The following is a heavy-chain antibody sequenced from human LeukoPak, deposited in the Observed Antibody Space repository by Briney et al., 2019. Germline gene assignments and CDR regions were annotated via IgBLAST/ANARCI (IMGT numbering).Heavy chain of an antibody. Sequence: SETLSLTCTVSGASVSNYDWSWIRQPPGKGLEWIGYIYHSGSTNYNPSLKSRVTISVDTSKNQFSLKFTSVTAADTAMYYCARRGGSPLGAFDIWGQGTMVTVSS. CDR1: GASVSNYD. D-gene: IGHD1-26*01. CDR3: ARRGGSPLGAFDI. V-gene: IGHV4-59*02. J-gene: IGHJ3*02. CDR2: IYHSGST.